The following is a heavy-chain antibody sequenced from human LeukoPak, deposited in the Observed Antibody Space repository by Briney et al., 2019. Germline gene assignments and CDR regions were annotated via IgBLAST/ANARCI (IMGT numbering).Heavy chain of an antibody. D-gene: IGHD1-26*01. CDR3: ARVRGSYSFDY. CDR2: IKQDGSEI. V-gene: IGHV3-7*01. CDR1: RFTFRSYW. J-gene: IGHJ4*02. Sequence: GVSLRLSCAASRFTFRSYWMSWVRQAPGKGLEWVANIKQDGSEIYYVDSVKGRFTISRDNAKNSLYLQMNSLRAEDTAVYYCARVRGSYSFDYWGQGTLVTVSS.